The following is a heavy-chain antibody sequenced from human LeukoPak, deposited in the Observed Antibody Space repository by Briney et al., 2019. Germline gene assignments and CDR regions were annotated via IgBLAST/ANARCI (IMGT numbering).Heavy chain of an antibody. CDR2: ISTYNGDT. CDR3: ARDPSNTSGWYIYFDF. D-gene: IGHD6-19*01. J-gene: IGHJ4*02. CDR1: GYGFTHYA. Sequence: GASVKVSCKTSGYGFTHYAISWVRQAPGQGLEWMGWISTYNGDTKYAQKLQGRFTMTSDTSTSTVYMELRSLTSDDTAVYYCARDPSNTSGWYIYFDFWGQGTLVTVSS. V-gene: IGHV1-18*01.